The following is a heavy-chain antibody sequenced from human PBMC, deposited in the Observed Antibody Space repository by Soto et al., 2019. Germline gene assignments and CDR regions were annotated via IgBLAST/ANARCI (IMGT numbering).Heavy chain of an antibody. J-gene: IGHJ6*02. D-gene: IGHD4-4*01. CDR2: IIPFIGTA. CDR1: VGTFSSYA. V-gene: IGHV1-69*18. CDR3: ARVVMTTVPASYYDGMDV. Sequence: QVQLVQSGAEVKKPGSSVTVSCKASVGTFSSYAISWVRQAPGQGLEWMGRIIPFIGTANYAQKYQGRVTITADESTGTAYMALTRLRSEDTAVYYCARVVMTTVPASYYDGMDVWGQGTTVTVSS.